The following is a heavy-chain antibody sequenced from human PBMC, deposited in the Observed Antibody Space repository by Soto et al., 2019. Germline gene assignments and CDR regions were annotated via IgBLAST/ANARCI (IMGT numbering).Heavy chain of an antibody. V-gene: IGHV4-61*01. J-gene: IGHJ4*02. CDR1: GGSVRSGSYY. Sequence: SETLSLTCSVSGGSVRSGSYYWTWIRQPPGKGLEWIGYIYQSGTTNYNASLKSRVTISIDASKNQFFLKLNSVTAADTAVYYCARDSSGRHDYWGQGTLVTVSS. CDR2: IYQSGTT. D-gene: IGHD3-22*01. CDR3: ARDSSGRHDY.